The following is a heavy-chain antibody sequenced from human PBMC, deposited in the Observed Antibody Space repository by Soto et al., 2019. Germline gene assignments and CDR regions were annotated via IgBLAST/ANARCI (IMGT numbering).Heavy chain of an antibody. CDR1: GDSVTLYF. V-gene: IGHV4-59*02. Sequence: QVQLQESGRGLVRPSETLSLNCAVSGDSVTLYFWNWIRQPPGKALEWIGYTHHTGTSRYNPSLRGRIATPVDTSKNQFSLILTSVTAADTAVYYCVKWNQDWRAFDSWGQGILVAVSS. CDR3: VKWNQDWRAFDS. J-gene: IGHJ4*02. D-gene: IGHD1-1*01. CDR2: THHTGTS.